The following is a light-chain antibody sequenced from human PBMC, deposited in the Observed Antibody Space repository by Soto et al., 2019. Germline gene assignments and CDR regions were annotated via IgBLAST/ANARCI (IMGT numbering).Light chain of an antibody. CDR3: QSYDSSLSGSWV. J-gene: IGLJ3*02. CDR1: SRDIEAYDY. CDR2: EVN. Sequence: QSVLTQPRSVSGSPGQSVAISCTGTSRDIEAYDYVSWYQQHPGKAPKLIISEVNKRPSGVSYRFSGSKSGNTASLTISGLQAEDEADYYCQSYDSSLSGSWVFGGGTKLTVL. V-gene: IGLV2-11*01.